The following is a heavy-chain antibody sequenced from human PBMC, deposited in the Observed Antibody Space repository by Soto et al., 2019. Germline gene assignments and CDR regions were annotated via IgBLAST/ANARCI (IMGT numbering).Heavy chain of an antibody. D-gene: IGHD1-1*01. V-gene: IGHV3-33*08. CDR3: ATGEPRRC. Sequence: GGSLRLSCAASGFSFINYGMHWVRQAPGKGLERAAIIWYDGSTKYYADSVKGRFTISRDNSKNTVYLQMNSLGAGATAMYYSATGEPRRCRGQGTRVTISS. J-gene: IGHJ4*02. CDR1: GFSFINYG. CDR2: IWYDGSTK.